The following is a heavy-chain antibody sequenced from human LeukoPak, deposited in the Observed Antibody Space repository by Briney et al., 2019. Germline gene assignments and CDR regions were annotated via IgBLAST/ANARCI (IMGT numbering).Heavy chain of an antibody. CDR1: GYTFTGYY. CDR3: ARARGYSYGYHFDY. Sequence: ASVKVSCKTSGYTFTGYYMHWVRQAPGQGLEWMGWINPNSGGTNYAQKFQGRVTMTRDTSISTAYMELSRLRSDDTAVYYCARARGYSYGYHFDYWGQGTLVTVSS. CDR2: INPNSGGT. D-gene: IGHD5-18*01. J-gene: IGHJ4*02. V-gene: IGHV1-2*02.